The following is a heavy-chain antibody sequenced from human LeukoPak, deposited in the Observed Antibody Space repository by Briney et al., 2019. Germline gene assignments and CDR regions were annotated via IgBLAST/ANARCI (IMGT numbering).Heavy chain of an antibody. J-gene: IGHJ4*02. V-gene: IGHV3-48*02. D-gene: IGHD3-10*01. CDR1: GFTFSSYS. Sequence: GGSLRLSCAASGFTFSSYSMNWVRQAPGKGLEWVSYIISDSRTIYYADSVKGRFTISRDNAKNSLYLQMKSLRDEDTAVYYCARYGSGTSYITNYFDYWGQGTLVTVSP. CDR2: IISDSRTI. CDR3: ARYGSGTSYITNYFDY.